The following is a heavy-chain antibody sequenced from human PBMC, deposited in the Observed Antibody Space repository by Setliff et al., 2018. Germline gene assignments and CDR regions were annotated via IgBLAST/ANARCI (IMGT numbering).Heavy chain of an antibody. CDR1: GGSISSYY. J-gene: IGHJ4*02. Sequence: SETLSLTCTVSGGSISSYYWNWIRQPAGKGLEWVGRIYSSGSANYNPSLKSRLTISRDTSKNQVSLKLNSVTATDTAVYYCARDLGHGGDSDYWGQGILVTVSS. V-gene: IGHV4-4*07. CDR3: ARDLGHGGDSDY. D-gene: IGHD2-21*02. CDR2: IYSSGSA.